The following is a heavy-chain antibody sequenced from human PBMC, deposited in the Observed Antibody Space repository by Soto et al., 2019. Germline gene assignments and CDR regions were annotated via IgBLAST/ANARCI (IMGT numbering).Heavy chain of an antibody. V-gene: IGHV4-34*01. CDR1: GGSFSGYY. Sequence: AETLSLTCAVYGGSFSGYYWSWIRQPPGKGLEWIGEINHSGSTNYNPSLKRRVTISVDTSQNQFSLKMSSVTAADTAVYYCARGHFVGDGFWRNNWFDLWGQGTLVTVSS. J-gene: IGHJ5*02. CDR2: INHSGST. CDR3: ARGHFVGDGFWRNNWFDL. D-gene: IGHD3-3*01.